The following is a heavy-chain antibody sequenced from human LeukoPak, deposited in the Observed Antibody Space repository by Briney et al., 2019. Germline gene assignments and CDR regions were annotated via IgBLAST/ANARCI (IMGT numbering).Heavy chain of an antibody. J-gene: IGHJ4*02. CDR2: IWYDGSNK. V-gene: IGHV3-33*01. CDR3: AREEAYCSSTSCYSLFDY. D-gene: IGHD2-2*01. CDR1: GFTFSSYG. Sequence: GGSLRLSCAASGFTFSSYGMPWVRQAPGKGLEWVAVIWYDGSNKYYADSVKGRFTISRDNSKNTLYLQMNSLRAEDTAVYYCAREEAYCSSTSCYSLFDYWGQGTLVTVSS.